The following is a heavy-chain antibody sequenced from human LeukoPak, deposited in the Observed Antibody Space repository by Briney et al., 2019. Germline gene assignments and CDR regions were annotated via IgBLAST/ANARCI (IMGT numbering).Heavy chain of an antibody. J-gene: IGHJ4*02. CDR1: GFTFSSYG. D-gene: IGHD1-26*01. CDR3: ARGLGATKGGVDY. V-gene: IGHV3-33*01. CDR2: IWYDGSNK. Sequence: PGGSLRLSCAASGFTFSSYGMHWVRQAPGKGLEWVAVIWYDGSNKYYADSVKGRFTISRDNAKNSLYLQMNSLRDEDTAVYYCARGLGATKGGVDYWGQGTLVTVSS.